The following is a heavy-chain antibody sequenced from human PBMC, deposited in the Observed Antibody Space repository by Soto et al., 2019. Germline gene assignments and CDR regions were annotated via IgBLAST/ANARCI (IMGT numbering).Heavy chain of an antibody. D-gene: IGHD6-6*01. CDR3: ARAGHSSSSEGANWFDP. Sequence: QVQLQESGPGLVKPSQTLSLTCTVSGGSISSGGYYWSWIRQHPGKGLEWIGYIYYSGGTYFNPSLKSRLTISVDTSKNQFSLQLSSVTAADTAVYYCARAGHSSSSEGANWFDPWGQGTLVTVSS. J-gene: IGHJ5*02. CDR2: IYYSGGT. V-gene: IGHV4-31*03. CDR1: GGSISSGGYY.